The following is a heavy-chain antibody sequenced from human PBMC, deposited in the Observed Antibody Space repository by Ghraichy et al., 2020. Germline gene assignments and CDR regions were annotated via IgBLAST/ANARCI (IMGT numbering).Heavy chain of an antibody. CDR3: ARRRRLGLRFDY. D-gene: IGHD5-12*01. V-gene: IGHV4-39*01. Sequence: ESLNISCTVSGGSISSSSYYWGWIRQPPGKGLEWIGSIYYSGSTYYNPSLKSRVTISVDTSKNQFSLKLSSVTAADTAVYYCARRRRLGLRFDYWGQGTLVTVSS. CDR2: IYYSGST. CDR1: GGSISSSSYY. J-gene: IGHJ4*02.